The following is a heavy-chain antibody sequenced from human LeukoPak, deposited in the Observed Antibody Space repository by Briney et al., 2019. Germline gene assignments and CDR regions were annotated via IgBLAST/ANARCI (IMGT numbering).Heavy chain of an antibody. CDR1: GYTFNDFG. CDR2: INWNGDNT. Sequence: GSSLRLSCAASGYTFNDFGMSWVHAPRRKVLEWVSVINWNGDNTGSEESVKGRSIISRDNARNSLYLEMNSLRVEDTAFYYCARDPIPYYDILTGYVGFWGQGTLVTVSS. CDR3: ARDPIPYYDILTGYVGF. J-gene: IGHJ4*02. D-gene: IGHD3-9*01. V-gene: IGHV3-20*04.